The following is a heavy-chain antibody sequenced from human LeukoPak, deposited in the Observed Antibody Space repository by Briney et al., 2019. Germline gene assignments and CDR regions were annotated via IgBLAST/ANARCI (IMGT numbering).Heavy chain of an antibody. CDR1: GGTFSSYA. CDR3: ARLKAVAGLDY. CDR2: IIPILGIA. D-gene: IGHD6-19*01. V-gene: IGHV1-69*04. Sequence: ASVKVSCKASGGTFSSYAISWVRQAPGQGLEWMGRIIPILGIANYAQKFQGRVTITADKSTSTAYMELSSLRSEDTAVYYCARLKAVAGLDYWGQGTLVTVSS. J-gene: IGHJ4*02.